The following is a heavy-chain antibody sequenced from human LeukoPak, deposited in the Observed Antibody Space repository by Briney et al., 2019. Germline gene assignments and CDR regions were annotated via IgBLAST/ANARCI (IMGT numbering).Heavy chain of an antibody. Sequence: SETLSLTCTVSGGSISSYYWSWVRQPAGKGLEWIGRIYTSGSTNYNPSLKSRVTMSVDTSKNQFSLKLSSVTAADTAVYYCASEPAGYCSGGSCYGFDYWGQGTLVTVSS. V-gene: IGHV4-4*07. CDR1: GGSISSYY. D-gene: IGHD2-15*01. CDR3: ASEPAGYCSGGSCYGFDY. J-gene: IGHJ4*02. CDR2: IYTSGST.